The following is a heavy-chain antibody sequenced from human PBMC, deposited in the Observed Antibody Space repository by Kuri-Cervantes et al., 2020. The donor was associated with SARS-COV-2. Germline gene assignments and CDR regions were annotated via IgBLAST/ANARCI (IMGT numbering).Heavy chain of an antibody. CDR2: IKQDGSEK. D-gene: IGHD3-16*01. V-gene: IGHV3-7*01. CDR3: ARDYVRSSKRYYYYYYYMDV. J-gene: IGHJ6*03. Sequence: GESLKIPCPASGFTHRSYWMSWVRPAPGKGLEWVANIKQDGSEKYYVDSVKGRFTISRDNAKNSLYLQMNSLSAEDTAVYYCARDYVRSSKRYYYYYYYMDVWGKGTTVTVSS. CDR1: GFTHRSYW.